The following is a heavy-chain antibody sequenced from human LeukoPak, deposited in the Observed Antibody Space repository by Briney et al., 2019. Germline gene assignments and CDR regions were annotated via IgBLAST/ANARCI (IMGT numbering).Heavy chain of an antibody. D-gene: IGHD7-27*01. CDR3: ARGHWGLDN. Sequence: PGGSLRLSCAASGFTFSNFHMTWIRQAPGKGLEWVSYITNSGSAVEYADSVKGRFTMSRDNGQNSLYLQMNSLRPDDTAIYYCARGHWGLDNWGQGTLVTVSS. J-gene: IGHJ4*02. CDR1: GFTFSNFH. CDR2: ITNSGSAV. V-gene: IGHV3-11*04.